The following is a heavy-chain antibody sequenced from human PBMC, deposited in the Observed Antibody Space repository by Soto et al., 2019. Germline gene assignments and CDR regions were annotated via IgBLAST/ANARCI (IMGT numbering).Heavy chain of an antibody. D-gene: IGHD2-15*01. CDR1: GFTFGSTC. CDR3: ARESAGSGKRYFDV. CDR2: INNDATQI. V-gene: IGHV3-74*01. Sequence: EVQLVESGGGPVQPGGSLRVSCVASGFTFGSTCMHWLRQGPGEGLVWVSRINNDATQIWYADSVKGRFAISRDNAKNTLYLQLNSLRLEDTGVYYCARESAGSGKRYFDVWGRGTLVTVSS. J-gene: IGHJ2*01.